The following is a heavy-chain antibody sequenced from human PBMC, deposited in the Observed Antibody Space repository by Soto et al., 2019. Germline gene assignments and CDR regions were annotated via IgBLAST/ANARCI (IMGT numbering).Heavy chain of an antibody. D-gene: IGHD3-10*01. V-gene: IGHV3-21*01. CDR1: GFTFSSYS. Sequence: EVQLVESGGGLVQPGGSLRLSCAASGFTFSSYSMNWVRQAPGKGLEWVSSINYKSHIDYADSVKGRFTISRDNAKNSLYLQMNSLTAEDTAVYFCARDLIYAGYYYYMDVWGIGTTVTVSS. CDR2: INYKSHI. CDR3: ARDLIYAGYYYYMDV. J-gene: IGHJ6*03.